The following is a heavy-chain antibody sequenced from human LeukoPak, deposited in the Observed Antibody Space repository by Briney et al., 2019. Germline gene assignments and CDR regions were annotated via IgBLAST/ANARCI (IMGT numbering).Heavy chain of an antibody. CDR3: ARAHSSSYYPFDY. CDR1: GGSISSYY. CDR2: IYYSGST. D-gene: IGHD6-13*01. Sequence: AAETLSLTCTVSGGSISSYYWSWIRQPPGKRLEWIGYIYYSGSTNYNPSLKSRVTISVDTSKNQFSLKLSSVTAADTAVYYCARAHSSSYYPFDYWGQGTLVTVSS. J-gene: IGHJ4*02. V-gene: IGHV4-59*01.